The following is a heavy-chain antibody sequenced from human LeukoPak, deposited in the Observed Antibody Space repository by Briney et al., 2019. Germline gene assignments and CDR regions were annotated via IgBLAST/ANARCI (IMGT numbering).Heavy chain of an antibody. CDR3: ARAYADGDHGDYIDY. CDR2: ISYRVST. D-gene: IGHD4-17*01. V-gene: IGHV4-59*11. Sequence: SETLSLTCTVSGGSINRHYWSWIRQAPGKGLEWIGHISYRVSTNYNPSLTSRVTMSVDTSKNQFSLNLTSVTAADTAVYFCARAYADGDHGDYIDYWGQGTLVTVSS. J-gene: IGHJ4*02. CDR1: GGSINRHY.